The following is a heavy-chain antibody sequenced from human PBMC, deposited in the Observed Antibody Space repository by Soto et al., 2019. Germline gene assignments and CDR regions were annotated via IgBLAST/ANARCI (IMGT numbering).Heavy chain of an antibody. D-gene: IGHD1-26*01. CDR1: GFTFSGYG. V-gene: IGHV3-33*01. J-gene: IGHJ4*02. CDR2: TRHDGSNT. Sequence: GWSLRLACAASGFTFSGYGMHWVRQAPGKGLEWVAVTRHDGSNTYYADSVRGRFTISRDNSNKMLYLQMNSLRAEDTAVYYCARYRVGNNTYFGYFDYWGQGTLVTVSS. CDR3: ARYRVGNNTYFGYFDY.